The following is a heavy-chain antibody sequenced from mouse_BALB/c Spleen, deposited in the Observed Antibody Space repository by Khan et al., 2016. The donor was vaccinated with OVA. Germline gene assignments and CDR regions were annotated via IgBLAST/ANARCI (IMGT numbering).Heavy chain of an antibody. Sequence: VQLQESGTELAKPGASVKMSCKASGYTFTTYWTHWVKQTPGQGLEWIGYINPTSGYTDYNEKFKDKATLSADKSSSTAYMQLSSLTSEDSAVYYCARDRIDYWGQGTTLTVSS. J-gene: IGHJ2*01. V-gene: IGHV1-7*01. CDR2: INPTSGYT. CDR3: ARDRIDY. CDR1: GYTFTTYW.